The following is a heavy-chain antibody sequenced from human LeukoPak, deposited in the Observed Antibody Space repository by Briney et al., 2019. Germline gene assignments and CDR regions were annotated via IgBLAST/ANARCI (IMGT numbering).Heavy chain of an antibody. CDR1: GGSVSSGSYY. D-gene: IGHD6-19*01. V-gene: IGHV4-61*01. Sequence: SETLSLTCTVSGGSVSSGSYYWSWIRQPPGRGLEWIGHIYYSGSTNYNPSLKSRVTISVDTSKNQFSLKLSSVTAADTAVYYCARDPSGWYYFDYWGQGTLVTVSS. CDR2: IYYSGST. J-gene: IGHJ4*02. CDR3: ARDPSGWYYFDY.